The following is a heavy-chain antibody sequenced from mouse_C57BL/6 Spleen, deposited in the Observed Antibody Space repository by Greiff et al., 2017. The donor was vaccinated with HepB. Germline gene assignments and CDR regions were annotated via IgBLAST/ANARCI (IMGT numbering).Heavy chain of an antibody. V-gene: IGHV1-26*01. CDR1: GYTFTDYY. J-gene: IGHJ3*01. D-gene: IGHD2-2*01. CDR2: INPNNGGT. CDR3: ARSYGYDVAY. Sequence: EVKLQQSGPELVKPGASVKISCKASGYTFTDYYMNWVKQSHGKSLEWIGDINPNNGGTSYNQKFKGKATLTVDKSSSTAYMELRSLTSEDSAVYYCARSYGYDVAYWGQGTLVTVSA.